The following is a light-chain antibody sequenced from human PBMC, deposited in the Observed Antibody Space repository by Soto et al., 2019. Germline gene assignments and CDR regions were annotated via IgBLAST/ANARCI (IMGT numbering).Light chain of an antibody. J-gene: IGKJ5*01. CDR2: DAS. CDR1: QSLSSSY. V-gene: IGKV3D-20*01. Sequence: EIVLTQSPATLSLSPGERATLSCGASQSLSSSYLAWYQQKPGLAPRLLIYDASSRATGIPDRFSGSGSGTDFTLTISRLEPEDFAVYYCQQYHNWPITFGQGTRLENK. CDR3: QQYHNWPIT.